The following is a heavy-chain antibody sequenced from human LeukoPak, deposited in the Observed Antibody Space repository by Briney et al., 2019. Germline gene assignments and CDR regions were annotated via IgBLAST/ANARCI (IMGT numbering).Heavy chain of an antibody. CDR2: INSDGSST. CDR1: GFTFSSYW. CDR3: ARALGSGWVYFL. Sequence: GGSLRLSCAASGFTFSSYWMHWVRQAPGKGLVWVSCINSDGSSTSYADSVKGRFIISRDNAKNTLYLQMNSLRVEDTAVYYCARALGSGWVYFLGGQGTLVTVSS. V-gene: IGHV3-74*01. D-gene: IGHD3-10*01. J-gene: IGHJ4*02.